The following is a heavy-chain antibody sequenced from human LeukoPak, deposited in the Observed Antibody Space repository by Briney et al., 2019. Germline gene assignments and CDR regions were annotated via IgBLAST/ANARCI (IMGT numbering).Heavy chain of an antibody. CDR3: ARTTGAARPPLFDY. Sequence: SVKVSCKASGGTFSSYAISWVRQAPGQGLEWMGRIIPILGIANYAQKFQGRVTITADESTSTAYMELSSLRSEDTAVYYCARTTGAARPPLFDYWGQGTLVTVSS. D-gene: IGHD6-6*01. J-gene: IGHJ4*02. CDR1: GGTFSSYA. V-gene: IGHV1-69*04. CDR2: IIPILGIA.